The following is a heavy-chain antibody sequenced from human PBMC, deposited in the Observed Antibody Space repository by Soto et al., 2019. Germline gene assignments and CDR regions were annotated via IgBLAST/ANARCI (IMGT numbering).Heavy chain of an antibody. D-gene: IGHD2-15*01. Sequence: ASVKVSCKTTGYTFSSFGVSWVRQAPGHGLEWVGWISSYNDDKKYAQKFQGRVTITKDTSTNTAYMELRSLTSDDTGVYYCARDLLRETWQTNYLDFWAQGTPVTVSS. CDR1: GYTFSSFG. CDR3: ARDLLRETWQTNYLDF. V-gene: IGHV1-18*01. J-gene: IGHJ4*02. CDR2: ISSYNDDK.